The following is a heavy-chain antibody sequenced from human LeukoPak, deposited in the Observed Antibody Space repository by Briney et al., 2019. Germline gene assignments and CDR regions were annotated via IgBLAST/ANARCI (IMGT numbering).Heavy chain of an antibody. CDR1: GLTFNSCG. V-gene: IGHV3-30*02. Sequence: GGSLRLSCAASGLTFNSCGMHWVRQAPGKGLEWVAFIRYDGSHKYYADSVKGRFTISRDNSKNTVYLQMDSLRPEDTAVYYCAKDYGGSGSYGDYWGQGTLVTVSS. CDR2: IRYDGSHK. D-gene: IGHD3-10*01. J-gene: IGHJ4*02. CDR3: AKDYGGSGSYGDY.